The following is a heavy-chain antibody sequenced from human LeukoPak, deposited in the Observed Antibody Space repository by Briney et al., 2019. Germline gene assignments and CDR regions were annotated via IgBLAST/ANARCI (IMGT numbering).Heavy chain of an antibody. D-gene: IGHD5-18*01. V-gene: IGHV4-39*07. CDR1: GGSISSSSYY. CDR2: IYYSGST. Sequence: SETLSLTCTVSGGSISSSSYYWGWIRQPPGKGLEWIGSIYYSGSTNYNPSLKSRVTISVDTSKNQFSLKLGSVTAADTAVYYCARRSSRGYSYGNPFDYWGQGTLVTVSS. CDR3: ARRSSRGYSYGNPFDY. J-gene: IGHJ4*02.